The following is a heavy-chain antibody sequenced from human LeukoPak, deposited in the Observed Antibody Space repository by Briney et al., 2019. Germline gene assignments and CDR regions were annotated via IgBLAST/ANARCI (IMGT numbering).Heavy chain of an antibody. CDR2: VYYSGTA. J-gene: IGHJ4*02. Sequence: SETLSLTCTVSGGSINTYYWSWIRQPPGKGLEWIGYVYYSGTAKYNPSLQSRVTISVDTSKNQFSLKLSSVTAADTAVYYCARYSSSSSYFEYWGQGTLVTVSS. CDR3: ARYSSSSSYFEY. D-gene: IGHD6-6*01. CDR1: GGSINTYY. V-gene: IGHV4-59*01.